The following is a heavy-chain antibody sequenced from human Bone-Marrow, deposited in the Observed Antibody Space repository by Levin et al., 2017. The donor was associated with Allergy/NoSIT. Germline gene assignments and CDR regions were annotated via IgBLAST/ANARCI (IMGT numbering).Heavy chain of an antibody. CDR2: ISYDGSNK. Sequence: GGSLRLSCAASGFTFSSYGMHWVRQAPGKGLEWVAVISYDGSNKYYADSVKGRFTISRDNSKNTLYLQMNSLRAEDTAVYYCAKASGVKSYSSSGYFDYWGQGTLVTVSS. J-gene: IGHJ4*02. V-gene: IGHV3-30*18. D-gene: IGHD6-13*01. CDR1: GFTFSSYG. CDR3: AKASGVKSYSSSGYFDY.